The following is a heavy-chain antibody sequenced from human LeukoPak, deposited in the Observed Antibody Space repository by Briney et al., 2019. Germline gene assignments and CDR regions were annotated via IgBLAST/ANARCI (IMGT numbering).Heavy chain of an antibody. D-gene: IGHD3-10*01. CDR1: GFTFSDYY. Sequence: PGGSLRLSCAASGFTFSDYYMSWIRQAPGKGLEWVSYISRGGSTTYYADSVKGRFTISRDNAKNSLFLQMNSLRAEDTAVYYCARTLLWFGELLHDGEGYWGQGTLVTVSS. J-gene: IGHJ4*02. CDR3: ARTLLWFGELLHDGEGY. V-gene: IGHV3-11*01. CDR2: ISRGGSTT.